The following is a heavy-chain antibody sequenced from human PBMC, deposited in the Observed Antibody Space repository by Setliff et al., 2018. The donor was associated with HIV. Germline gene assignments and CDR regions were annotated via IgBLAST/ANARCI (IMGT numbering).Heavy chain of an antibody. CDR2: IYYSEST. J-gene: IGHJ6*02. CDR1: GASIRSHY. D-gene: IGHD3-10*01. Sequence: PSETLSLTCTVSGASIRSHYWSWIRQPPGKRLEWIGNIYYSESTNYNPSLKSRVTISVGTSKNQLSLNLTSVTAADTAVYYCARVEAKVRGATYAMDVWGQGTTVTVSS. V-gene: IGHV4-59*11. CDR3: ARVEAKVRGATYAMDV.